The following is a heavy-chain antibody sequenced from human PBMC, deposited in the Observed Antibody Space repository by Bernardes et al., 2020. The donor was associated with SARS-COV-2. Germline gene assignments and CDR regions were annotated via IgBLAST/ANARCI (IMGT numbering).Heavy chain of an antibody. CDR2: ISSSSSYI. J-gene: IGHJ2*01. Sequence: GSLRLSCAASGFTFSSYSMNWVRQAPGKGLEWVSSISSSSSYIYYADSVKGRFTISRDNAKNSLYLQMNSLRAEDTAVYYCAREGPTTVTTRYWYFDLWGRGTLVTVSS. V-gene: IGHV3-21*01. CDR1: GFTFSSYS. D-gene: IGHD4-17*01. CDR3: AREGPTTVTTRYWYFDL.